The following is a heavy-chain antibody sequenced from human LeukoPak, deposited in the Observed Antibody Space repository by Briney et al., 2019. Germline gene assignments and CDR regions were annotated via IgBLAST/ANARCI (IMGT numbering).Heavy chain of an antibody. CDR2: IYYSGST. Sequence: SETLSLTCTVSGGSISSSSYYWGWIRQPPGKGLEWIGSIYYSGSTYYNPSLKSRVTISVDTSKNQFSLKLCSVTAADTAVYYCARIKVVTMIVVVITYFDYWGQGTLVTVSS. CDR1: GGSISSSSYY. J-gene: IGHJ4*02. D-gene: IGHD3-22*01. V-gene: IGHV4-39*01. CDR3: ARIKVVTMIVVVITYFDY.